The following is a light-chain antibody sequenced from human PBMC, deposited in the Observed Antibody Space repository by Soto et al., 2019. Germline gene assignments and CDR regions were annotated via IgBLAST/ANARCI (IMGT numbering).Light chain of an antibody. CDR3: QQYESTPPT. CDR1: QSVLYSSNNKNY. CDR2: WAS. Sequence: DIVMTQSPDSLAVSLGERATINCKSSQSVLYSSNNKNYLAWYQQRPGQPPKLLIYWASTQESGVPDRFSGSGPGTDFTLTITSLQAEDVAVYYCQQYESTPPTFGQGTKLEIK. J-gene: IGKJ2*01. V-gene: IGKV4-1*01.